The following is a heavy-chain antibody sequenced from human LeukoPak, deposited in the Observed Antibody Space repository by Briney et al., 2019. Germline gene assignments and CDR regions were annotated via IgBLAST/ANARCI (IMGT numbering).Heavy chain of an antibody. J-gene: IGHJ5*02. D-gene: IGHD3-9*01. Sequence: SETLSLTCSVSGGSLSSYYWSWIRQPPGKGLEWVGFVSNGGTTNYNPSLRSRVTISLDTSKSQFSLTLSSVSAADTAVFYCARHASSRLDDWFDPWGQGILATVSS. CDR2: VSNGGTT. V-gene: IGHV4-59*08. CDR1: GGSLSSYY. CDR3: ARHASSRLDDWFDP.